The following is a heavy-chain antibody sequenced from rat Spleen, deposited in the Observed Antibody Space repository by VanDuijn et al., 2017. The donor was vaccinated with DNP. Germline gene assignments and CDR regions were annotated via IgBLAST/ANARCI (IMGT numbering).Heavy chain of an antibody. J-gene: IGHJ2*01. V-gene: IGHV5-7*01. CDR1: RITFSDHN. CDR2: ISSDGSDT. Sequence: EVQLVESGGGLVQPGRSLKLSCVVSRITFSDHNMAWVRQAPKKGLEWVASISSDGSDTYYRDSVKGRFTISRDNSKNILYLQMESLRSEDTATYYCARLHYYDGSYYSYYFDYWGQGVMVTVSS. CDR3: ARLHYYDGSYYSYYFDY. D-gene: IGHD1-12*02.